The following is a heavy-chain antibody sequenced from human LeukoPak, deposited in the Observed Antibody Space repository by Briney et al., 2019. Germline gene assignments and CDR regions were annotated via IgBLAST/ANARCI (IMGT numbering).Heavy chain of an antibody. CDR2: ISSNGGST. V-gene: IGHV3-64*01. Sequence: GGSLRLSCAASGFTFSSYAMHWVRQAPVKGLEYVSAISSNGGSTYYANSVKGRFTISRDNSKNTLYLQMNSLRAEDTAVYYCAREGMVSSSPTPGFDYWGQGTLVTVSS. CDR3: AREGMVSSSPTPGFDY. CDR1: GFTFSSYA. D-gene: IGHD6-13*01. J-gene: IGHJ4*02.